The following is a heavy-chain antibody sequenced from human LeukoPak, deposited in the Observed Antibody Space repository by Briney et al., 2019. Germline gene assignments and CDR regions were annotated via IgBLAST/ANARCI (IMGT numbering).Heavy chain of an antibody. Sequence: GGSLRLSCSASGFTFSVYFMHWVRQAPGKGLEYVSSISSNEYDTYYADSVKGRFTISRDNSKNTLFLQMSSLSAEDTAVYYCVKDLNGTWSFDYWGQGTLVTVSS. D-gene: IGHD2-8*01. J-gene: IGHJ4*02. CDR1: GFTFSVYF. V-gene: IGHV3-64D*06. CDR3: VKDLNGTWSFDY. CDR2: ISSNEYDT.